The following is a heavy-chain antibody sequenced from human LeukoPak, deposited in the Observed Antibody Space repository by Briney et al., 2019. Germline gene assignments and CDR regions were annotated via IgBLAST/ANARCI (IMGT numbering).Heavy chain of an antibody. D-gene: IGHD5-12*01. CDR3: ARGRGRYSGYDSRGTLNY. V-gene: IGHV4-34*01. CDR2: INHSGST. CDR1: GGPFSGYY. J-gene: IGHJ4*02. Sequence: SETLSLTCAVYGGPFSGYYWSWIRQPPGKGLEWIGEINHSGSTNYNPSLKSRVTISVDKSKNQFSLKLSSVTAADTAVYYCARGRGRYSGYDSRGTLNYWGQGTLVTVSS.